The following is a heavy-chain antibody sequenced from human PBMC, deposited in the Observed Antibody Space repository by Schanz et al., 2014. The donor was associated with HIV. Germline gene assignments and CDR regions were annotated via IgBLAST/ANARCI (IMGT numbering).Heavy chain of an antibody. CDR1: GFTFSSYG. CDR2: IWYDGNNK. D-gene: IGHD1-26*01. V-gene: IGHV3-33*01. J-gene: IGHJ3*02. Sequence: QVQLVESGGGVVQPGKSLRLSCAASGFTFSSYGMHWVRQAPGKGLEWVAVIWYDGNNKSYADSVKGRFTIFTDISDNTVHAQITSLRADDTAVYYCVRDRVGASARYVAFDIWGHGTMVTVSS. CDR3: VRDRVGASARYVAFDI.